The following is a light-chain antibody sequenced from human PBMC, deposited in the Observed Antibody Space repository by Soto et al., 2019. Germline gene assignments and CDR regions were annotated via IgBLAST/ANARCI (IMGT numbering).Light chain of an antibody. CDR3: QQSYIKGT. V-gene: IGKV1-9*01. CDR1: QGINTF. Sequence: IQLNQSPSSLSASVGDRVTITCRASQGINTFLAWYQQKAGKAPKLLIYAASTLQSGVPSRFSGSGSGTDFSLTISSLQPEDSATYYCQQSYIKGTFGQGTKVDI. J-gene: IGKJ1*01. CDR2: AAS.